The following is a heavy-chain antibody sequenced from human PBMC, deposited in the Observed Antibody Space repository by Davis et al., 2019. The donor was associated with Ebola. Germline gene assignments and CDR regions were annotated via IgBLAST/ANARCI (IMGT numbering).Heavy chain of an antibody. V-gene: IGHV4-34*01. CDR2: INHSGST. CDR3: ARGITIFD. Sequence: PSETLSLTCAVYGGSFSGYYWSWIRQPPGKGLEWIGEINHSGSTNYNPSLKSRVTISVDTSKNQFSLKLSSVTAADTAVYYCARGITIFDWGQGTLVTVSS. J-gene: IGHJ4*02. D-gene: IGHD3-3*01. CDR1: GGSFSGYY.